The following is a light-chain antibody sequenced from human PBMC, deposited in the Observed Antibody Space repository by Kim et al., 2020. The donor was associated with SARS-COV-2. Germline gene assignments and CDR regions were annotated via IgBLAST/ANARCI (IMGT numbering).Light chain of an antibody. CDR2: GAS. Sequence: LSPGERASLSCRATQSVTNNFLAGYQQKRGQAPSLLIYGASRRATGIQDRFSGSGSGTDFTLTISRLEPEDFAVYYCQQYSSSLQTFGQGTKVDIK. J-gene: IGKJ1*01. CDR3: QQYSSSLQT. V-gene: IGKV3-20*01. CDR1: QSVTNNF.